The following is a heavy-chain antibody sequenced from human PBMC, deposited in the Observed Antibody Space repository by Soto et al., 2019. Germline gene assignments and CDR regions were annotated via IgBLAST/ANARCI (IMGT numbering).Heavy chain of an antibody. J-gene: IGHJ6*02. CDR3: ARRGRFLEWLLSPYYYYGMDV. CDR1: GFTFSSYA. CDR2: ISGSGGST. V-gene: IGHV3-23*01. D-gene: IGHD3-3*01. Sequence: EVQLLESGGGLVQPGGSLRLSCAASGFTFSSYAMSWVRQAPGKGLEWVSAISGSGGSTYYADSVKGRFTISRDNSKNTLYLQMNSLRAEDTAVYYCARRGRFLEWLLSPYYYYGMDVWGQGTTVTVSS.